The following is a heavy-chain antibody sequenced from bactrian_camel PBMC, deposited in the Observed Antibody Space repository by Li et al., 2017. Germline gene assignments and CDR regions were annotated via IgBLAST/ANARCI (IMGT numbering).Heavy chain of an antibody. Sequence: DVQLVESGGGSVQAGGSLRLFCSASGYPYSTYCMAWFRQAAGKEREGVASIDGDGSAYYPDSVEGRFTVSRDIAKPDDAVYLEMNNLLPEDTAVYYCADGGEQYCRDASDFDTYGQGTQVTVS. CDR2: IDGDGSA. D-gene: IGHD7*01. J-gene: IGHJ6*01. V-gene: IGHV3S10*01. CDR3: ADGGEQYCRDASDFDT. CDR1: GYPYSTYC.